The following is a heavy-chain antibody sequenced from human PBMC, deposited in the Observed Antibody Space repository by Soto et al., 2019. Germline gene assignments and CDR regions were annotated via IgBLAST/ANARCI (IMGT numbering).Heavy chain of an antibody. CDR1: SYDFATYW. D-gene: IGHD6-19*01. J-gene: IGHJ6*02. CDR2: IYPGDSDT. Sequence: PGESLKISCKGPSYDFATYWIGWVRQMPGKGLEWMGIIYPGDSDTKYSRSFQGQVTISVDKSISTAYLQGSSLKASDTAMYDCARPRYNSVTTHNAMDVWGQGTTVTVSS. CDR3: ARPRYNSVTTHNAMDV. V-gene: IGHV5-51*01.